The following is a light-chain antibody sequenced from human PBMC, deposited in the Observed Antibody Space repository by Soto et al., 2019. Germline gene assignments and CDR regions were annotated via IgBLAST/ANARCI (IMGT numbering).Light chain of an antibody. CDR1: QSVSSN. CDR3: QQYNTWRWT. J-gene: IGKJ1*01. CDR2: GAS. Sequence: EIVMTQSPATLSVSPGERATLSCRASQSVSSNLAWYQQKPGQAPRLLIYGASTRATGIPARFSGSGSGTEFTLPISSLQSEDFAVYYCQQYNTWRWTFGQGTKVDIK. V-gene: IGKV3-15*01.